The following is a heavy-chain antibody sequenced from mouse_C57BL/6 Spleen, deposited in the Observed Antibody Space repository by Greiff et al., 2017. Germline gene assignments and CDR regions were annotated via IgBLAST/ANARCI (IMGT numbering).Heavy chain of an antibody. CDR1: GFNIKDDY. J-gene: IGHJ3*01. Sequence: VQLQQSGAELVRPGASVKLSCTASGFNIKDDYMHWVKQRPEQGLEWIGWIDPENGDTEYASKFQGKATITADTSSNTAYLQLSSLTSEDTAVYYCTTPYGYDASAWLAYWGQGTLVTVSA. V-gene: IGHV14-4*01. D-gene: IGHD2-2*01. CDR2: IDPENGDT. CDR3: TTPYGYDASAWLAY.